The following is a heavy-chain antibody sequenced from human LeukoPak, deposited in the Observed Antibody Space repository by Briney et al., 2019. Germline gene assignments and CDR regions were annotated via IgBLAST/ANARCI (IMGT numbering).Heavy chain of an antibody. V-gene: IGHV3-23*01. CDR1: GFTLSSYA. CDR2: ISGSGGST. D-gene: IGHD6-13*01. CDR3: ARLSSSWSAGAFDI. J-gene: IGHJ3*02. Sequence: PGGSLRLSCAASGFTLSSYAMSWVRQAPGKGLEWVSAISGSGGSTYYADSVKGRFTISRDNSKNTLYLQMNSLRAEDTAVYYCARLSSSWSAGAFDIWGQGTMVTVSS.